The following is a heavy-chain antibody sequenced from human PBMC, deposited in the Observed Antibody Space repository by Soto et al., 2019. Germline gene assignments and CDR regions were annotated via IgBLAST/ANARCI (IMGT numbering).Heavy chain of an antibody. Sequence: ASVQVSCKASGYTFTSYGISWVRQAPGQGLEWMGWISAYNGNTNYAQKLQGRVIMTTDTSTSTAYMELRSLRFDDTAVYYCARVSKGYSGYDLWFDPWGQGTLVTVSS. CDR1: GYTFTSYG. CDR3: ARVSKGYSGYDLWFDP. CDR2: ISAYNGNT. D-gene: IGHD5-12*01. J-gene: IGHJ5*02. V-gene: IGHV1-18*01.